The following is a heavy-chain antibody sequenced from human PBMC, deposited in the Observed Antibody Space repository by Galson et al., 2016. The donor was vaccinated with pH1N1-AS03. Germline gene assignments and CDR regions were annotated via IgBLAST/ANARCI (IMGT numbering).Heavy chain of an antibody. D-gene: IGHD6-19*01. CDR3: ATIGAVPGLGGYWFDS. CDR2: IVPTFTAP. CDR1: GGTLRNFA. V-gene: IGHV1-69*13. Sequence: SVKVSCKASGGTLRNFAISWVRQAPGQGLEWMGRIVPTFTAPKYAQKFQGRLTITADDSATTTYMDLSGLKLEDTAIYYCATIGAVPGLGGYWFDSWGQGNHVIASS. J-gene: IGHJ5*01.